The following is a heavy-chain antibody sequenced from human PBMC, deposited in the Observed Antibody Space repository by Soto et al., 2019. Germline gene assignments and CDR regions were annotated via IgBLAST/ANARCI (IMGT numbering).Heavy chain of an antibody. V-gene: IGHV1-69*13. D-gene: IGHD2-15*01. CDR3: ARDLRRYCSGGSCYSSYYYGMDV. J-gene: IGHJ6*02. CDR1: GGTFSSYA. CDR2: IIPIFGTA. Sequence: SVKVSCKASGGTFSSYAISWVRQAPGQGLEWMGGIIPIFGTANYAQKFQGRVTVTADESTSTAYMELSSLRSEDTAVYYCARDLRRYCSGGSCYSSYYYGMDVWG.